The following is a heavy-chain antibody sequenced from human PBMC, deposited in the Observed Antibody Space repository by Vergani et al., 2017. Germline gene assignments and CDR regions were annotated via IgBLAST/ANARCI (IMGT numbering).Heavy chain of an antibody. CDR1: GYTLTELS. J-gene: IGHJ6*02. V-gene: IGHV1-24*01. Sequence: QVPLVPSGAEVKKPGASVKVSCKVSGYTLTELSMHWVRQAPGQGLEWMGGFDPEDGETIYAQKFQGRVTMTEDTSTDTAYMELSSLRSEDTAVYYCATESPTTKPRPTLTGEGHYYYGMDVWGQGTTVTVSS. CDR2: FDPEDGET. CDR3: ATESPTTKPRPTLTGEGHYYYGMDV. D-gene: IGHD7-27*01.